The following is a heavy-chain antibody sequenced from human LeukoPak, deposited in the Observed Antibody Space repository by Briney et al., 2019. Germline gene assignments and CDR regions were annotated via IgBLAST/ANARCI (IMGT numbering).Heavy chain of an antibody. Sequence: PGGSLRLSCVASGISFDDHAMHWLRQAPGKGLEWVSGINWSGGTIVYTDSVKGRFTISRDNSKNSLYLQMNSLRTEDTALYYCAKVSGATNDYWGQGTLVTVSS. CDR1: GISFDDHA. J-gene: IGHJ4*02. CDR3: AKVSGATNDY. D-gene: IGHD1-26*01. CDR2: INWSGGTI. V-gene: IGHV3-9*01.